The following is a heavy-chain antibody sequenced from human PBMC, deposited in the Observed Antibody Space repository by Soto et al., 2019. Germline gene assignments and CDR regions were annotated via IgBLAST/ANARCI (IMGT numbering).Heavy chain of an antibody. Sequence: QVQLQGSGPGLVKPSETLSLTCTVSGVSISSYYWSCIRQPPGKGLEWIGYIYYSGSTNYKPSPKSRLTISVHTSKNQVSLTLSSVTAAATAVYYCARASGYFLTGRFDPWGQGTLVSVSS. J-gene: IGHJ5*02. D-gene: IGHD3-22*01. V-gene: IGHV4-59*01. CDR3: ARASGYFLTGRFDP. CDR2: IYYSGST. CDR1: GVSISSYY.